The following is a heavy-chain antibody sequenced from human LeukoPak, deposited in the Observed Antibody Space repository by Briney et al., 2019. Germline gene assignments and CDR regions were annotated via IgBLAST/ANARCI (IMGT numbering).Heavy chain of an antibody. CDR2: INHSGST. V-gene: IGHV4-34*01. CDR3: ARGGYVTFDY. Sequence: SETLSLTRAVYGGSFSGYYWSWIRQPPGKGLEWIGEINHSGSTNYNPSLKSRVTISVDTSKNQFSLKLSSVTAADTAVYYCARGGYVTFDYWGQGTLVTVSS. CDR1: GGSFSGYY. J-gene: IGHJ4*02. D-gene: IGHD5-18*01.